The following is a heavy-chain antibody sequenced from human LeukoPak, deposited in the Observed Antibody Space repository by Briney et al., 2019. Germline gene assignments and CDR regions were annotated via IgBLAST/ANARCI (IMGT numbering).Heavy chain of an antibody. V-gene: IGHV1-8*01. CDR3: ARGRAAAD. Sequence: GASVKVSCKASGYTFTYNDINWVRQATGQGLEWVGWMNPGTANTGYSQKFQGRLAMTADTSINTAYMELSGLTSEDTAVYYCARGRAAADWGQGTLVTVSS. CDR2: MNPGTANT. CDR1: GYTFTYND. D-gene: IGHD2-15*01. J-gene: IGHJ4*02.